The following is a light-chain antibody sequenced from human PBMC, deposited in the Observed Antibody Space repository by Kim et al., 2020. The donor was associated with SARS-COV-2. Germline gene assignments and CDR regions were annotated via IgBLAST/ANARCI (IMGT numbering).Light chain of an antibody. J-gene: IGLJ2*01. CDR2: EVS. CDR3: CSYAGSNTFVI. V-gene: IGLV2-23*02. CDR1: SRDVGNYNL. Sequence: QSITISCTGTSRDVGNYNLVSWYQQRPGKAPKLIIFEVSKRPSGVSNRFSGSKSGDTASLTISGLQAEHESDYYCCSYAGSNTFVIFGGGTQLTVL.